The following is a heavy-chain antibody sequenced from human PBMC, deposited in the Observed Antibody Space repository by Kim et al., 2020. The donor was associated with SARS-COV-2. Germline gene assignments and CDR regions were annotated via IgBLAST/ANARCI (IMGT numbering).Heavy chain of an antibody. J-gene: IGHJ4*02. Sequence: GGSLRLSCAASGFTFSSYAMSWVRQAPGKGLEWVSAISGSGGSTYYADSVKGRFTISRDNSKNTLYLQMNSLRAEDTAVYYCAKCPDYYDSSGYFGYFDYWGQGTLVTVSS. V-gene: IGHV3-23*01. D-gene: IGHD3-22*01. CDR1: GFTFSSYA. CDR3: AKCPDYYDSSGYFGYFDY. CDR2: ISGSGGST.